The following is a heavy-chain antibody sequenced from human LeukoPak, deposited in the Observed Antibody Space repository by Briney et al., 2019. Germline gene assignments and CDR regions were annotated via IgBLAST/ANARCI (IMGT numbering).Heavy chain of an antibody. V-gene: IGHV1-69*08. J-gene: IGHJ3*02. D-gene: IGHD2-2*01. Sequence: ASVKVSCKTSGYTFSTYTINWVRQAPGQGLEWMGRIIPVLRKTNYPQKFQGRVTIAADTSTDTAYMDLTSLRSEDTAVYYCAKDPDYQLLSRAAFDIWGQGTMVTVSS. CDR2: IIPVLRKT. CDR1: GYTFSTYT. CDR3: AKDPDYQLLSRAAFDI.